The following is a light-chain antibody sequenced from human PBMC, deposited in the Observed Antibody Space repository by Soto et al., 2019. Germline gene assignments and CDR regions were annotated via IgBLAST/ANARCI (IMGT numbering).Light chain of an antibody. CDR1: QSVSNY. CDR3: HQRSIWVT. V-gene: IGKV3-11*01. Sequence: EIVLTQSPATLSLFPGERATLSCRTSQSVSNYLAWFQQKPGQAPRLLIYDASNRATGIPARFTGSGSGTDFTLTISSLEVEDSAVYYCHQRSIWVTVGGGTKVQIK. CDR2: DAS. J-gene: IGKJ4*01.